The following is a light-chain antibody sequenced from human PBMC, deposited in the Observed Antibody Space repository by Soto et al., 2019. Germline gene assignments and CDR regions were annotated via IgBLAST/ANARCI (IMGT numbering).Light chain of an antibody. J-gene: IGLJ1*01. CDR2: EGS. Sequence: QSVLTQPASVSGSPGQSITISCTGTSSDVGSYNLVSWYQQHPGKAPKLMLFEGSRRPSGVSNRFSGSKSGNTASLTVSGLQAEDEADYYCSSYAGSSNVFGTGTKLTVL. CDR3: SSYAGSSNV. V-gene: IGLV2-14*02. CDR1: SSDVGSYNL.